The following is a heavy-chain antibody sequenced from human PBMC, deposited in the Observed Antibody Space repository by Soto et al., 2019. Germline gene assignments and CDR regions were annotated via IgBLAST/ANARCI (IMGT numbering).Heavy chain of an antibody. CDR2: INTDGSVA. V-gene: IGHV3-74*01. CDR3: VRDMQLWRLDS. Sequence: EVQLVESGGGLVQPGESLRLSCAASGLTFSSYWMHWVRQAPGKGLVWVSRINTDGSVATYADSVKGRFTISRDNAKNTLYLHMNSLRAEDTAVYYCVRDMQLWRLDSWGRGTLVTVSS. CDR1: GLTFSSYW. J-gene: IGHJ4*02. D-gene: IGHD2-21*01.